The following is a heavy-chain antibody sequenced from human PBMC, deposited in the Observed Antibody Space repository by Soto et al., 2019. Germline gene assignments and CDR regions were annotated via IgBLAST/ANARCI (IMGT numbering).Heavy chain of an antibody. D-gene: IGHD2-15*01. J-gene: IGHJ5*02. CDR2: ISTDGSNT. Sequence: GGSLRLSCAASGLTFNRYWMHWVRHAPGKGLVWVSHISTDGSNTNYADSVKGRFTISRDNAKSTLFLQMNSLRDEDTAVYYCAREFCSGGNCYTYYFDPWGHGIPVTASS. V-gene: IGHV3-74*01. CDR3: AREFCSGGNCYTYYFDP. CDR1: GLTFNRYW.